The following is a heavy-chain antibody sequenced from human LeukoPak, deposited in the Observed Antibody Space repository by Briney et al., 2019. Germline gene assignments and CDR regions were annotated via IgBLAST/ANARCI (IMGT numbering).Heavy chain of an antibody. CDR1: GGSFSGYY. Sequence: SETLSLTCAVYGGSFSGYYWSWIRQPPGKGLEWIGEINHSGSTNYNPSLKSRVTISVDTSKNQFSLKLSSVTAADTAVYYCARGNRNREGGLVRGVIITGNYYYYGMDVWGQGTTVTVSS. D-gene: IGHD3-10*02. V-gene: IGHV4-34*01. J-gene: IGHJ6*02. CDR2: INHSGST. CDR3: ARGNRNREGGLVRGVIITGNYYYYGMDV.